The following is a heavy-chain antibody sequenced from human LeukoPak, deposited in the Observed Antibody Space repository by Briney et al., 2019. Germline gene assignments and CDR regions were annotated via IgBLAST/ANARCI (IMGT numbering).Heavy chain of an antibody. D-gene: IGHD2-15*01. CDR3: AREERYCSGGSCYQTYGMDV. CDR1: GGSISSYY. J-gene: IGHJ6*02. CDR2: IYYSGST. V-gene: IGHV4-59*01. Sequence: PSETLSLTCTVSGGSISSYYWSWIRQPPGKGLEWIGYIYYSGSTNYNPSLKSRVTISVDTSKNQFSLKLSSVTAAYPDVYCCAREERYCSGGSCYQTYGMDVWGQGTTVTVSS.